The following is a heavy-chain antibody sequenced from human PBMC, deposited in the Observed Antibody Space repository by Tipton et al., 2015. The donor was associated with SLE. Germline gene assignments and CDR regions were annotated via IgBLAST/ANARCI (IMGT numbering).Heavy chain of an antibody. J-gene: IGHJ4*02. Sequence: QLVQSGAEVKKPGASVKVSCKASGYNFNTYGISWVRQAPGEGLEWKGWISVNNGNTDYAQKLQDRVTMTTNTSTSTAYMELRRLRSDDTAVYYCATDSGYSGYDYWGQGTLVTVSS. D-gene: IGHD5-12*01. V-gene: IGHV1-18*01. CDR3: ATDSGYSGYDY. CDR2: ISVNNGNT. CDR1: GYNFNTYG.